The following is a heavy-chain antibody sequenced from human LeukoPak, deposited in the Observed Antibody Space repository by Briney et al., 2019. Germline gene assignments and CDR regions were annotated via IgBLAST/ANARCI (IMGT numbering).Heavy chain of an antibody. V-gene: IGHV1-46*01. CDR2: IYPRDGST. Sequence: GASVKDSCKASGYTFTSNYIHWVRQAPGQGLEWMGMIYPRDGSTSYAQKFQGRATVTRDTSTSTVHMELSGLRSEDTAVYYCARDQEGFDYWGQGTLVTVSS. CDR1: GYTFTSNY. CDR3: ARDQEGFDY. J-gene: IGHJ4*02.